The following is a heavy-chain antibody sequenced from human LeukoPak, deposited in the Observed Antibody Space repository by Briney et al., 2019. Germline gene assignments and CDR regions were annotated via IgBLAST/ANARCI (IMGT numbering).Heavy chain of an antibody. CDR3: AREGIAARPLDY. CDR2: INAGNGNT. D-gene: IGHD6-6*01. Sequence: ASVKVSCKASGYTFTSYAMHWVRQAPGRRLEWMGWINAGNGNTKYSQKFQGRVTITRDTSASTAYMELRSLRSDDTAVYYCAREGIAARPLDYWGQGTLVTVSS. J-gene: IGHJ4*02. CDR1: GYTFTSYA. V-gene: IGHV1-3*01.